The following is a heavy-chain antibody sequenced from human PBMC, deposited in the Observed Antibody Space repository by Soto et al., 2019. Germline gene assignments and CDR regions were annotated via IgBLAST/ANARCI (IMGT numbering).Heavy chain of an antibody. CDR2: ISGSGDST. D-gene: IGHD1-26*01. V-gene: IGHV3-23*01. CDR1: GFTFSSYA. Sequence: EVQLLESGGGLVQPGGSLRLSCAASGFTFSSYAMSWVRQAPGKGLEWVSGISGSGDSTYYADSVKGRFTISRDISQKTMYPEINNPRAEDTAVYYCSKDSGGNYFDFRGQGTLVTVSS. CDR3: SKDSGGNYFDF. J-gene: IGHJ4*02.